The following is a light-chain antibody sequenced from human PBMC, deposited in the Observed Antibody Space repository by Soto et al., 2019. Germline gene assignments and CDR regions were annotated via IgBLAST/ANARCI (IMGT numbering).Light chain of an antibody. Sequence: EIVLTQSPGTLSLSPGERATLSCRASLTVSDNYLAWYQQKAGQVPRLVIYGASSRATGIPDRFSASGSGTDFTLTINSLEPEDFAVYYCQQRSNWPSITFGQGTRLEI. CDR2: GAS. J-gene: IGKJ5*01. CDR1: LTVSDNY. V-gene: IGKV3D-20*02. CDR3: QQRSNWPSIT.